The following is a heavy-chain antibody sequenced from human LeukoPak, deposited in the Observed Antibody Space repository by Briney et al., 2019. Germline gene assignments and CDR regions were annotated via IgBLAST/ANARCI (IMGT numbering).Heavy chain of an antibody. CDR1: GFTFSSYE. V-gene: IGHV3-48*03. D-gene: IGHD5-24*01. Sequence: AGGSLRLSCAASGFTFSSYEMNWDRQAPGKGLEWVSYISSSGSTIYYADSVKGRFTISRDNAKNSLYLQMNSLRAEDTAVYYCAISPVEMATMFDYWGQGTLVTVSS. J-gene: IGHJ4*02. CDR2: ISSSGSTI. CDR3: AISPVEMATMFDY.